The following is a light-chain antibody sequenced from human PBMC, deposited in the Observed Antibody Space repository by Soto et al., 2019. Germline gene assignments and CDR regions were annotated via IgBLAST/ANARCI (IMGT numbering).Light chain of an antibody. CDR2: EVT. J-gene: IGLJ3*02. CDR3: CSYAGTTTWV. Sequence: QSVLTQPASVSGSPGQSITISCTGTSSDVGSHNFVSWYQQRPGNAPKLMIFEVTKRPSGVSNRFSASKSGNTASLTISGVQAEDEADYYCCSYAGTTTWVFGGGTKVTVL. CDR1: SSDVGSHNF. V-gene: IGLV2-23*02.